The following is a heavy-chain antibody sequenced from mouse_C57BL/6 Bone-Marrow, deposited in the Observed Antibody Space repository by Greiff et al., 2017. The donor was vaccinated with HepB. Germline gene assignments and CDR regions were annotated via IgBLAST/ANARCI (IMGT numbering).Heavy chain of an antibody. D-gene: IGHD2-3*01. Sequence: VQLQQSGPGLVQPSQSLSITCTVSGFSLTSYGVHWVRQSPGKGLEWLGVIWRGGSTDYNAAFMSRLSITKDNSKSQVFFKMNSLQADDTAIYYCAKNGMVTFDYFDYWGQGTTLTVSS. V-gene: IGHV2-5*01. CDR3: AKNGMVTFDYFDY. CDR2: IWRGGST. J-gene: IGHJ2*01. CDR1: GFSLTSYG.